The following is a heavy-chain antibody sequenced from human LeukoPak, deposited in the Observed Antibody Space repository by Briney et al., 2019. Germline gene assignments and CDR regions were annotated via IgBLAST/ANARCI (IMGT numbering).Heavy chain of an antibody. Sequence: PGGSLRLSCAASGFTFSSYAMSWVRQAPGKGLEWVSAISGSGGSTYYADSVRGRFTISRDNSKNTLYLQMNSLRAEDTAVYYCAKDTAGGMTPERYWGQGTLVTVSS. CDR3: AKDTAGGMTPERY. J-gene: IGHJ4*02. D-gene: IGHD1-1*01. V-gene: IGHV3-23*01. CDR1: GFTFSSYA. CDR2: ISGSGGST.